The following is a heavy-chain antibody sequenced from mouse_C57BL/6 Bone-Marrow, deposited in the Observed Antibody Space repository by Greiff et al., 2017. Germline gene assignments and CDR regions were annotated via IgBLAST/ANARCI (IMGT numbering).Heavy chain of an antibody. D-gene: IGHD2-3*01. J-gene: IGHJ3*01. V-gene: IGHV5-12*01. CDR1: GFTFSDYY. Sequence: DVMLVESGGGLVQPGGSLKLSCAASGFTFSDYYMYWVRQTPEKRLEWVAYISNGGGSTYYPDTVKGRFTISRDNAKNTLYLQMSRLKSEDTAMYYCARNGYYPAWFAYWGQGTLVTVSA. CDR2: ISNGGGST. CDR3: ARNGYYPAWFAY.